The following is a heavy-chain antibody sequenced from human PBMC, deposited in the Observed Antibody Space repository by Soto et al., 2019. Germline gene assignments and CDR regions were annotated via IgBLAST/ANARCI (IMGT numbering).Heavy chain of an antibody. D-gene: IGHD2-15*01. CDR3: AKVGTHLSYCSGGSCYDHFDY. Sequence: GSLRLSCAASGFTFSSYAMSWVRQAPGKGLEWVSAISGSGGSTYYADSVKGRFTISRDNSKNTLYLQMNSLRAEDTAVYYCAKVGTHLSYCSGGSCYDHFDYWGQGTLVTVSS. V-gene: IGHV3-23*01. CDR1: GFTFSSYA. CDR2: ISGSGGST. J-gene: IGHJ4*02.